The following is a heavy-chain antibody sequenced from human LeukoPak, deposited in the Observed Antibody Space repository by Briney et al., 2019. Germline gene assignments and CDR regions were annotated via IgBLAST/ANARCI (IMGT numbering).Heavy chain of an antibody. CDR2: FNPDSGGT. V-gene: IGHV1-2*02. Sequence: ASVKVSCKASGYTFTGYYMHWVRQAPGQGLEWMGWFNPDSGGTNYAQKFQGRVTMTRDTSISTAYMELSRPRSDDTAVYYCARVDDRGHYYDSSGPRKLFDYWGQGTLVTVSS. CDR1: GYTFTGYY. J-gene: IGHJ4*02. D-gene: IGHD3-22*01. CDR3: ARVDDRGHYYDSSGPRKLFDY.